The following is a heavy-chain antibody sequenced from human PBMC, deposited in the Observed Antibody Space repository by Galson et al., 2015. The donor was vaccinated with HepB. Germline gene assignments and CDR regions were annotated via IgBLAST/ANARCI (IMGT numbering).Heavy chain of an antibody. D-gene: IGHD4-17*01. CDR2: ISYDGTNE. CDR1: GFTFSNYG. CDR3: ASSSYGDYLGNDY. Sequence: SLRLSCAASGFTFSNYGMHWVRQAPGKGLEWVALISYDGTNEDYADSVKGRFTISRDSSKNTLYLQMSSLRTDDTAVYYCASSSYGDYLGNDYWGQGTLVTVSS. V-gene: IGHV3-30*03. J-gene: IGHJ4*02.